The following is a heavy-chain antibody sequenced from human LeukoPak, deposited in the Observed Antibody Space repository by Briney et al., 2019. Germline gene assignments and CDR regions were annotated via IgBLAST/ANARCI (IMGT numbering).Heavy chain of an antibody. J-gene: IGHJ3*02. CDR2: ISSSGSTI. D-gene: IGHD3-22*01. CDR3: ARAGHVITMIVVLDAFDI. V-gene: IGHV3-48*03. CDR1: GFTFSSYE. Sequence: PGGSLRLSCAASGFTFSSYEMNWVRQTPGKGLEWLSYISSSGSTIYYADSVKGRFTISRDNAESSLYLQMNTLRAEDTAVYYCARAGHVITMIVVLDAFDIWGQGTMVTVSS.